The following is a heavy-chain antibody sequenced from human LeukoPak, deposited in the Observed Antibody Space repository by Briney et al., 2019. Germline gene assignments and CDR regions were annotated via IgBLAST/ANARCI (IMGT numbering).Heavy chain of an antibody. D-gene: IGHD4-23*01. V-gene: IGHV1-69*04. Sequence: SVKVSCKASGGTFSSYAISWVRQAPGQGLEWMGRIIPILGIANYAQKFQGRVTITADKSTSTAYMELSSLRSEDTAVYYCARGPGGGNSGYWGQGTLVTVSS. CDR2: IIPILGIA. CDR1: GGTFSSYA. J-gene: IGHJ4*02. CDR3: ARGPGGGNSGY.